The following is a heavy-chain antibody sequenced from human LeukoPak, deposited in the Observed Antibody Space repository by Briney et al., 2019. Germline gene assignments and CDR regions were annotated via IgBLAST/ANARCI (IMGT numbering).Heavy chain of an antibody. CDR2: VSSSSTYI. J-gene: IGHJ4*02. Sequence: PGGSLRVSCEASGFTFSSYSMNWVRQAPGKGLEWVSSVSSSSTYICYADSVKGRFTISRDNAKNTLYLQMNSLRAEDTAVYYCAKGLSGAYCSSGVEQSFDHWGQGTLVTVSS. CDR1: GFTFSSYS. V-gene: IGHV3-21*04. D-gene: IGHD4-17*01. CDR3: AKGLSGAYCSSGVEQSFDH.